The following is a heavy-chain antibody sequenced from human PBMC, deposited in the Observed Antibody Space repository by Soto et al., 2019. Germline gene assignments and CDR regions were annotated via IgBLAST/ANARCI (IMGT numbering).Heavy chain of an antibody. D-gene: IGHD6-19*01. CDR2: IRSKAYGGTT. V-gene: IGHV3-49*03. CDR1: GFTFGDYA. Sequence: GGSLRLSCTASGFTFGDYAMSWFRQAPGKGLEWVGFIRSKAYGGTTEYAASVKGRFTISRDDSKSIAYLQMNSLKTEDTAVYYCTRGTTRAVAGPFDYWGQGTLVTVSS. J-gene: IGHJ4*02. CDR3: TRGTTRAVAGPFDY.